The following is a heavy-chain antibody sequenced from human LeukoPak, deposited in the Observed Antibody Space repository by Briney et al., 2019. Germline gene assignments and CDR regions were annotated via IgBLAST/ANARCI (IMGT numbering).Heavy chain of an antibody. Sequence: SVKGRFTISRDNAKNSLYVQMNSLRAEDTAVYYCARVGKWTYFDYWGLGTLVTVSS. D-gene: IGHD3/OR15-3a*01. J-gene: IGHJ4*02. CDR3: ARVGKWTYFDY. V-gene: IGHV3-48*01.